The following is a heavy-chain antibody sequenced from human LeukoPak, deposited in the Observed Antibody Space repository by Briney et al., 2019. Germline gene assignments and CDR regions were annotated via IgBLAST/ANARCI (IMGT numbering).Heavy chain of an antibody. Sequence: GGSLRLSCAASGFTFSSYWMTWVRQAPGKGLEWVANIKQDGSEKYYVDPVKGRFTISRDNAKNSVYLQMHSLRAEDTAVYYCARDLSGVTGYTYGRGIDYWGQGTLVTVSS. CDR3: ARDLSGVTGYTYGRGIDY. D-gene: IGHD5-18*01. V-gene: IGHV3-7*01. J-gene: IGHJ4*02. CDR1: GFTFSSYW. CDR2: IKQDGSEK.